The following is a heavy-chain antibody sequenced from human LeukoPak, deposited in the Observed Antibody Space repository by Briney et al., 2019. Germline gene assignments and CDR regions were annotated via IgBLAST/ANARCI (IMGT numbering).Heavy chain of an antibody. CDR3: AKHVLNSRARPGGYLEYFQH. D-gene: IGHD2-8*02. J-gene: IGHJ1*01. CDR1: GLTFSSYD. CDR2: ISDSGGST. V-gene: IGHV3-23*01. Sequence: GGTLRLSCAASGLTFSSYDMSWVRQAPGKGLEWVSDISDSGGSTYYADSVKRRFTISRDNAKNTLYLQMNSLRAEDTAVYYCAKHVLNSRARPGGYLEYFQHWGQGTLVTVSS.